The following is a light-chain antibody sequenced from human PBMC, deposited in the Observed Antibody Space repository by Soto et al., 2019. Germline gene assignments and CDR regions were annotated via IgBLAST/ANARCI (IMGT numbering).Light chain of an antibody. CDR1: QGISSA. CDR2: AAS. V-gene: IGKV1-13*02. Sequence: AIQLTQSPSSLSASVGDRVTITCRASQGISSALAWYQQKPGKAPKLLIYAASSLESGVPSRFSGSGSGTDFTLSIISLQPEDFATYYCQQFNSYPTFGQGTRLEIK. CDR3: QQFNSYPT. J-gene: IGKJ5*01.